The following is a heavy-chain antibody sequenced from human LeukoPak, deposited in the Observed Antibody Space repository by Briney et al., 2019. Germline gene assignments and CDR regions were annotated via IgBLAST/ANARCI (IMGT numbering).Heavy chain of an antibody. Sequence: GGSLRLSCAASGFTFSTYWMSWVRQAPGKGLEWVANIKQDGSEKYYVDSVKGRFTISRDNSKNTLYLQMNSLRAEDTAVYYCAKENDYSNQYYYYYYMDVWGKGTTVTVSS. CDR2: IKQDGSEK. CDR1: GFTFSTYW. V-gene: IGHV3-7*01. J-gene: IGHJ6*03. CDR3: AKENDYSNQYYYYYYMDV. D-gene: IGHD4-11*01.